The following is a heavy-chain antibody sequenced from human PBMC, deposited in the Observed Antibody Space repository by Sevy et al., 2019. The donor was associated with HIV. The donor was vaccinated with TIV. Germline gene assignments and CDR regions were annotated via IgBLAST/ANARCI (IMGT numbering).Heavy chain of an antibody. J-gene: IGHJ3*02. V-gene: IGHV3-66*01. CDR3: ARDLAGGITMVRGDPAGAFDI. D-gene: IGHD3-10*01. CDR1: GFTVSSNY. CDR2: CYSGGST. Sequence: GGSLRLSCAASGFTVSSNYMSWVRQAPGKGLEWVSACYSGGSTYYADSVKGRFTISRDNSKNTLYLQMNSLRAEDTAVYYCARDLAGGITMVRGDPAGAFDIWGQGTMVTVSS.